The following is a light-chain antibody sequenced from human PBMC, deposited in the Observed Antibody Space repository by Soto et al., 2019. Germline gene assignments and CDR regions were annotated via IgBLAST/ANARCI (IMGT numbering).Light chain of an antibody. CDR1: QSIGNY. CDR3: QQYGSSPIT. CDR2: ATS. V-gene: IGKV3-20*01. J-gene: IGKJ5*01. Sequence: EIVMTQSPATLSVSPVEGATLSCRASQSIGNYLAWYQQKPGQAPRLLIYATSNRATGIPARFSGSGSGTDFTLTISRLEPEDFAVYYCQQYGSSPITFGQGTRLENK.